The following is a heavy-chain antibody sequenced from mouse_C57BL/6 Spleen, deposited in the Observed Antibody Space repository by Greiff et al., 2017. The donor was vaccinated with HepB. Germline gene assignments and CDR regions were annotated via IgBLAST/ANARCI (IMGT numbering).Heavy chain of an antibody. Sequence: QVHVKQSGAELVRPGASVTLSCKASGYTFTDYEMHWVKQTPVHGLEWIGAIDPETGGTAYNQKFKGKAILTADKSSSTAYMELRSLTSEDSAVYYCTRGGYYGSSYGGYAMDYWGQGTSVTVSS. CDR2: IDPETGGT. CDR3: TRGGYYGSSYGGYAMDY. CDR1: GYTFTDYE. V-gene: IGHV1-15*01. J-gene: IGHJ4*01. D-gene: IGHD1-1*01.